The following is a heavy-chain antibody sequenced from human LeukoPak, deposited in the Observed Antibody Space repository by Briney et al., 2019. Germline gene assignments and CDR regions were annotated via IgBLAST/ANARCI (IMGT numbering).Heavy chain of an antibody. CDR3: AREVTPLISVRGYYFDF. J-gene: IGHJ4*02. D-gene: IGHD4-23*01. Sequence: SVKVSCKASGGTFSRYAISWVRQAPGQGLEWMGRVIPILAIADYAQQFQGRVSITTDKSASTAYLELSSLRSEDTAVYFCAREVTPLISVRGYYFDFWGQGTMVTVTS. CDR1: GGTFSRYA. CDR2: VIPILAIA. V-gene: IGHV1-69*04.